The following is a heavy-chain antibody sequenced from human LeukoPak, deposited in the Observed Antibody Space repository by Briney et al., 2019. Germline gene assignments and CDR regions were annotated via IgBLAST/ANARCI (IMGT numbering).Heavy chain of an antibody. J-gene: IGHJ4*02. Sequence: SGTLSLTCAVSGGSISSSHWWSWVRQPPGKGLEWIGEIHHSGSTNYNPSLKSRVTISVDKFKNQFSLNLSSVIAADTAVYYCASKLTAVAGYFDCWGQGTLVTVSS. CDR3: ASKLTAVAGYFDC. V-gene: IGHV4-4*02. CDR2: IHHSGST. D-gene: IGHD6-19*01. CDR1: GGSISSSHW.